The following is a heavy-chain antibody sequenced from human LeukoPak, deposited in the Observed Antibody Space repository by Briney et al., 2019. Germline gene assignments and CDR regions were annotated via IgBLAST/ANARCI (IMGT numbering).Heavy chain of an antibody. V-gene: IGHV4-34*01. CDR3: ARVGYGSGSRVDY. CDR2: INHSGST. J-gene: IGHJ4*02. D-gene: IGHD3-10*01. Sequence: SDTLSLTCAVYGGSFSGYYWSWMRQPPGKGLEWIGEINHSGSTNYNPSLKSRVTISVDTSKNQFSLKLSSVTAADTAVYYCARVGYGSGSRVDYWGQGTLVTVSS. CDR1: GGSFSGYY.